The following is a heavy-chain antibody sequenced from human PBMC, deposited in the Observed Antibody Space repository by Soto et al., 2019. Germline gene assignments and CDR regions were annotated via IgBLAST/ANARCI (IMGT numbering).Heavy chain of an antibody. CDR2: ISSSSSTI. D-gene: IGHD3-16*02. CDR3: ARRLGEGSYRLRHFDY. J-gene: IGHJ4*02. V-gene: IGHV3-48*02. CDR1: GFTFSSYN. Sequence: PGGSLRLSCAASGFTFSSYNMNWVRQAPGKGLEWVSYISSSSSTIYYADSVKGRFTISRDNAKNSLYLQMNSLRDEDTAVYYCARRLGEGSYRLRHFDYWGQGTLVTVSS.